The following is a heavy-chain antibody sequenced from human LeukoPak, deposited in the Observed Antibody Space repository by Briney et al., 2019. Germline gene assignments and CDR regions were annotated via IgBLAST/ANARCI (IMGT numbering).Heavy chain of an antibody. D-gene: IGHD3-22*01. CDR1: GDSVSSNSAA. J-gene: IGHJ4*02. Sequence: SQTLSLTCAISGDSVSSNSAAWNWIRQSPSRGVEWLGRTYYRSKWYNDYAVSVKSRITINPDTSKNQSSLQLNSVTPEDTAVYYCARDTYDSSGYYSKLDYWGQGTLVTVSS. V-gene: IGHV6-1*01. CDR3: ARDTYDSSGYYSKLDY. CDR2: TYYRSKWYN.